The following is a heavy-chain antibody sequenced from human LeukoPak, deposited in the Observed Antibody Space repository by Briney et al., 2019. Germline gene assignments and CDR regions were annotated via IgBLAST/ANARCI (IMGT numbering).Heavy chain of an antibody. D-gene: IGHD6-13*01. V-gene: IGHV4-59*01. Sequence: PSETLSLTCTVFDGSISSYYWSWIRQPPGKGLEWIGYIYYSGSTNYNPSLKSRVTISVDTSKNQFSLRLSSVTAADTAVYYCARRPFSSSRYYFDYWGQGTLVTVSS. CDR3: ARRPFSSSRYYFDY. CDR2: IYYSGST. CDR1: DGSISSYY. J-gene: IGHJ4*02.